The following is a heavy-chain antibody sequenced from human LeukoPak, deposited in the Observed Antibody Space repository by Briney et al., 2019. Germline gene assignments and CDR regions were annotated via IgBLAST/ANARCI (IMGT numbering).Heavy chain of an antibody. CDR3: ASNRIRYYYGMDV. Sequence: SETLSLTCAVYGGSFSGHYWSWIRQPPGKGLEWIGEINHSGSTNYNPSLKSRVTISVDTSKNQFSLKLSSVTAADTAVYYCASNRIRYYYGMDVWGQGTTVTVSS. V-gene: IGHV4-34*01. CDR1: GGSFSGHY. CDR2: INHSGST. J-gene: IGHJ6*02.